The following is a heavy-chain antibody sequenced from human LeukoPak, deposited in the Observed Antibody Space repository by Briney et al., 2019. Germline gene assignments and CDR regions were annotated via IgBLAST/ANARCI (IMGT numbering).Heavy chain of an antibody. CDR2: IIPIFGTA. V-gene: IGHV1-69*06. Sequence: GASVKVSCKASGGTFSSYAISWVRQAPGQGLEWMGGIIPIFGTANYAQKFQGRVTITADKSTSTAYMELSSLRSEDTAVYYCASRMGWLLQPDPYYYYYYMDVWGKGTTVTVSS. CDR1: GGTFSSYA. CDR3: ASRMGWLLQPDPYYYYYYMDV. D-gene: IGHD3-3*01. J-gene: IGHJ6*03.